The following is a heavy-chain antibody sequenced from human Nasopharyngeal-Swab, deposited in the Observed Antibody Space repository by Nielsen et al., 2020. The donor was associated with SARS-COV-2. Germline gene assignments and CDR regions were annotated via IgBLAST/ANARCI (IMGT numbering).Heavy chain of an antibody. Sequence: SLRLSCAASGFTFEDYAMHWVRQAPGKGLEWVSGISWNSGSLGYADSVKGRFTISRDNAKNSLYLQMNSLRAEDTALYYCAGIAGAGGPFDHWGQGTLVTVSS. CDR2: ISWNSGSL. V-gene: IGHV3-9*01. CDR3: AGIAGAGGPFDH. J-gene: IGHJ4*02. CDR1: GFTFEDYA. D-gene: IGHD6-19*01.